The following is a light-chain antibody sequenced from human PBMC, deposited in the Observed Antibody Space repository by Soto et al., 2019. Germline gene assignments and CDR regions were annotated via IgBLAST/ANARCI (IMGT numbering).Light chain of an antibody. CDR3: QKYNGAPWT. Sequence: DIQMTQSPSSLSASVGDRVTITCRARQGISSYLAWYQQRPGKGPKLLIYGASTLQSGVPSRFSGSGSGTDFTLTISSLQPADVATYYCQKYNGAPWTFGQGTKVEIK. CDR2: GAS. V-gene: IGKV1-27*01. CDR1: QGISSY. J-gene: IGKJ1*01.